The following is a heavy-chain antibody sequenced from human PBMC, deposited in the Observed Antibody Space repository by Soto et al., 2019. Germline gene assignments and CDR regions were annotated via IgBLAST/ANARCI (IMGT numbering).Heavy chain of an antibody. Sequence: PSETLSLTCTVSGGSISSSSYYWGWIRQPPGKGLEWIGSIYYSGSTYYNPSLKSRVTISVDTSKNQFSLKLSSVTAADTAVYYCARCIVGAMNWFDPWGQGTLVTVSS. J-gene: IGHJ5*02. CDR1: GGSISSSSYY. D-gene: IGHD1-26*01. CDR3: ARCIVGAMNWFDP. CDR2: IYYSGST. V-gene: IGHV4-39*01.